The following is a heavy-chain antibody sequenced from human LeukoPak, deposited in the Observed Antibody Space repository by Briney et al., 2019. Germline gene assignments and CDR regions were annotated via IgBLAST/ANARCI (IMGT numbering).Heavy chain of an antibody. D-gene: IGHD4-17*01. CDR1: GGTFSSDA. CDR3: VRDPMTTNYFDY. V-gene: IGHV1-69*05. CDR2: IIPIFGTA. J-gene: IGHJ4*02. Sequence: SVKVSCKASGGTFSSDAINWVRQAPGQRLEWMGRIIPIFGTANYAQKFQGRVTITTDESTSTAYMELSSLRSEDTAVHYCVRDPMTTNYFDYWGQGTLVTVSS.